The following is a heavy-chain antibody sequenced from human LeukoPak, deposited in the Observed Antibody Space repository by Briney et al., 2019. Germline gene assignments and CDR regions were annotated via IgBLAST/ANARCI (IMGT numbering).Heavy chain of an antibody. D-gene: IGHD3-22*01. CDR1: GFTFSSYG. CDR3: ARALPITMIVVVYPGGMDV. J-gene: IGHJ6*02. Sequence: GGSLRLSCAASGFTFSSYGMHWVRQAPGRGLEWVAVVSSDGSNKYYADSVKGRFATSRDNSKNTLYLQMNSLRAEDTAVYYCARALPITMIVVVYPGGMDVWGQGTTVTVSS. CDR2: VSSDGSNK. V-gene: IGHV3-30*03.